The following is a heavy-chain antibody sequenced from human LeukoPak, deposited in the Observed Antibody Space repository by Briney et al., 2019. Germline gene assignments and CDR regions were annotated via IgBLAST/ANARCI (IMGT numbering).Heavy chain of an antibody. J-gene: IGHJ5*02. CDR1: GYSISTGYY. CDR3: ARGQARLSWFDP. V-gene: IGHV4-38-2*02. D-gene: IGHD3-16*01. Sequence: PSETLSLTCTVSGYSISTGYYWDWIRQPPGKGLEWIGTFYHGGSTYYNPSLKSRVTISLDTSKNQFSLKLSSVTAADTAVYYCARGQARLSWFDPWGQGTLVTVSS. CDR2: FYHGGST.